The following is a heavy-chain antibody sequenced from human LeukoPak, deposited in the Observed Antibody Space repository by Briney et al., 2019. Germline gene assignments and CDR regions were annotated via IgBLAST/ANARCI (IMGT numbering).Heavy chain of an antibody. Sequence: SGPALVKPTQTLTLTCTFSGFSLSTSGMCVSWIRQPPGKALEWLARIDWDDDKYYSTSLKTRLTISKDTSKNQVVLTMTNMDPVDTATYYGARIRYDSSGYPPNFDYWGQGTLVTVSS. J-gene: IGHJ4*02. CDR2: IDWDDDK. V-gene: IGHV2-70*11. CDR3: ARIRYDSSGYPPNFDY. D-gene: IGHD3-22*01. CDR1: GFSLSTSGMC.